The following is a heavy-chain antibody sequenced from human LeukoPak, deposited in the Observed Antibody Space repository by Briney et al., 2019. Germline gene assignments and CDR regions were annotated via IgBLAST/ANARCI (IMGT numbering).Heavy chain of an antibody. J-gene: IGHJ4*01. Sequence: PGGSLRLSCAASGFTFTNNFMSWVCQVPGKGLEWVANIKQDGSETTYADSVRGRFTIFRDNAKDSVYLQMNSLRAEGSATYYCVREGFYFFDFWGQGTLVTVSS. CDR3: VREGFYFFDF. CDR1: GFTFTNNF. V-gene: IGHV3-7*01. CDR2: IKQDGSET.